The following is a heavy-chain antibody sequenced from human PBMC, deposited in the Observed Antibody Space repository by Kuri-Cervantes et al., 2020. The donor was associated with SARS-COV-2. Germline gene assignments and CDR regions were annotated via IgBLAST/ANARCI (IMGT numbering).Heavy chain of an antibody. CDR1: GYTFTDYY. V-gene: IGHV1-2*04. CDR3: ARGPSWNYIWGTYRGGWDTFDI. J-gene: IGHJ3*02. Sequence: ASVKVSCKASGYTFTDYYMHWVRQAPGQGLEWMGWMNPNSGGTNSAQKFQGWVIMTRDTSITTAYMELSRLRSDDTAVYYCARGPSWNYIWGTYRGGWDTFDIWGQGTMGTVSS. CDR2: MNPNSGGT. D-gene: IGHD3-16*02.